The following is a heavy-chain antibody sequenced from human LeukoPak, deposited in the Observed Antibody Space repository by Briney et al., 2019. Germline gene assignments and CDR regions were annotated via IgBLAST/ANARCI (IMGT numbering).Heavy chain of an antibody. CDR1: GFSVSANY. V-gene: IGHV3-53*01. J-gene: IGHJ2*01. CDR2: IYGGGDT. Sequence: GGSLRLSCAASGFSVSANYMSWVRQAPGKGLEWVSVIYGGGDTYYADSVKGRFTISRDNSKNTLFLQMNSLRAEDTAVYYCARDYYVSGTHHRYFDLWGRGTLVIVSS. D-gene: IGHD3-10*01. CDR3: ARDYYVSGTHHRYFDL.